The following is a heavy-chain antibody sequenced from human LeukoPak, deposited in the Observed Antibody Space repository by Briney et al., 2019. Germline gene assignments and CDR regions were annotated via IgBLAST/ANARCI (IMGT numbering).Heavy chain of an antibody. D-gene: IGHD3-22*01. Sequence: GRSLRLSCAASGFTFSSYGMHWVRQAPGKGLEWVAVISYDGSNKYYADSVKGRFTISRDNSKNTLYLQMNSLRAEDTAVYYCVRSEYYDSSGYPLDWGQGTLVTVSS. J-gene: IGHJ4*02. V-gene: IGHV3-30*03. CDR3: VRSEYYDSSGYPLD. CDR1: GFTFSSYG. CDR2: ISYDGSNK.